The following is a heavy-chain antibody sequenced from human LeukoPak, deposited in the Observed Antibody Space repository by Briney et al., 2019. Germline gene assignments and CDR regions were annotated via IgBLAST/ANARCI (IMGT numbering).Heavy chain of an antibody. J-gene: IGHJ6*03. CDR1: GYTFTGYY. CDR2: INPNSGGT. Sequence: ASVKVSFKASGYTFTGYYMHWVRQAPAQGLEWRGWINPNSGGTNYAQKFQGRVTMTRDTSISTAYMELNRLTSDDTAVYYCARDKIAAAGLQADYYYFYYMDVWGKGTTVTVSS. D-gene: IGHD6-13*01. V-gene: IGHV1-2*02. CDR3: ARDKIAAAGLQADYYYFYYMDV.